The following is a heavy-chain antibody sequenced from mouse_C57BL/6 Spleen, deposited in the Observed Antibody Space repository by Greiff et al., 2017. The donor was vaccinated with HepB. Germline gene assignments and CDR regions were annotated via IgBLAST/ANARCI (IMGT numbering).Heavy chain of an antibody. V-gene: IGHV1-22*01. D-gene: IGHD2-13*01. J-gene: IGHJ1*03. Sequence: EVQLQQSGPELVKPGASVKMSCKASGYTFTDYNMHWVKQSHGKSLEWIGYINPNNGGTSYNQKFKGKATLTVNKSSSTAYMELRSLTSEDSAVYYCARERTTEEYFDVWGTGTTVTVSS. CDR2: INPNNGGT. CDR3: ARERTTEEYFDV. CDR1: GYTFTDYN.